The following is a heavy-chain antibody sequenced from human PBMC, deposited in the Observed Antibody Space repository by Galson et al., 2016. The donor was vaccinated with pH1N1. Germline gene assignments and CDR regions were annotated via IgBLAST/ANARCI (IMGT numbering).Heavy chain of an antibody. CDR1: GFTFTSYA. J-gene: IGHJ4*02. Sequence: SLRLSCAASGFTFTSYAMHWVRQAPGKGLEWVAVTLYDGTNEYYADSVKGRFTISRDKTQSTVYLQMNSLRTEDTAVYYWARDSEYSGHAGFHWAQGTPVIVSS. CDR3: ARDSEYSGHAGFH. V-gene: IGHV3-30*04. D-gene: IGHD5-12*01. CDR2: TLYDGTNE.